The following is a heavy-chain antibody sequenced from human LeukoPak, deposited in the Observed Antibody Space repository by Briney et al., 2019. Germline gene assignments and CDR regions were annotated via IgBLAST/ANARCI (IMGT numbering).Heavy chain of an antibody. CDR1: GYTFTGYY. CDR2: INPNSGGT. V-gene: IGHV1-2*02. Sequence: ASVKVSCKASGYTFTGYYMHWARQAPGHGLEWMGWINPNSGGTNYAQKFQGRVTMTRDTSISTAYMELSRLRSDDTAVYYCARRIAVGESYYFDYWGQGTLVTVSS. CDR3: ARRIAVGESYYFDY. D-gene: IGHD6-19*01. J-gene: IGHJ4*02.